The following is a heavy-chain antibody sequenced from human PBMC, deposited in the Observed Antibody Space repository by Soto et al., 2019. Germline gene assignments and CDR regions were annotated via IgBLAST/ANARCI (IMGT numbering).Heavy chain of an antibody. J-gene: IGHJ6*02. V-gene: IGHV4-38-2*02. CDR2: IYHSGST. CDR1: GYSISSGYY. D-gene: IGHD2-21*01. CDR3: ARDYIAPGYYYYYGMDV. Sequence: SETLSLTCAVSGYSISSGYYWGWIRQPPGKGLGWIGSIYHSGSTYYNPSLKSRVTISVDTSKNQFSLKLSSVTAADTAVYYCARDYIAPGYYYYYGMDVWGQGXTVTVYS.